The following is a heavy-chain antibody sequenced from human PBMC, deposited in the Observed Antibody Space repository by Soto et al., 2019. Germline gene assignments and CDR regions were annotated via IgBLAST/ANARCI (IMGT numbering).Heavy chain of an antibody. CDR1: GYTFAGYY. CDR2: INPNSGGT. J-gene: IGHJ6*03. V-gene: IGHV1-2*04. D-gene: IGHD6-13*01. Sequence: GASVKVSCKASGYTFAGYYMHWVRQAPGQGLEWMGWINPNSGGTNYAQKFQGWVTMTRDTSISTAYVELSRLRSDDTAVYYCARSLLAAAGKGYYMDVWGKGSTFTVAS. CDR3: ARSLLAAAGKGYYMDV.